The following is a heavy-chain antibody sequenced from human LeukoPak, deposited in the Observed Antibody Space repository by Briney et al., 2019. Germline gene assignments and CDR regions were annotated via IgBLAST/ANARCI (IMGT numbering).Heavy chain of an antibody. V-gene: IGHV4-4*07. Sequence: SETQSLTCTVSGDSISSHYLGCIRQPAGKGLEWIGITSGTGNYNPSLKSRVSMSVDTSRNLVSLTLTSVTAADTAVYYCARTFYGSGSYYLDYWGQGALVTVSS. CDR2: TSGTG. CDR1: GDSISSHY. CDR3: ARTFYGSGSYYLDY. J-gene: IGHJ4*02. D-gene: IGHD3-10*01.